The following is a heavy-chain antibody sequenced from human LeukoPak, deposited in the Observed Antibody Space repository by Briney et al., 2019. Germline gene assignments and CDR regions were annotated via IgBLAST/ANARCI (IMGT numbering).Heavy chain of an antibody. CDR3: ARRWPRGYSYGYPDY. CDR2: IYPGDSDT. V-gene: IGHV5-51*01. D-gene: IGHD5-18*01. J-gene: IGHJ4*02. Sequence: GESLKISCKGSGYSFTSYWIGWVRQMPGKGLEWMGIIYPGDSDTRYSPSFRGQVTISADKSISTAYLQWSSLKASDTAMYYCARRWPRGYSYGYPDYWGQGTLVTVSS. CDR1: GYSFTSYW.